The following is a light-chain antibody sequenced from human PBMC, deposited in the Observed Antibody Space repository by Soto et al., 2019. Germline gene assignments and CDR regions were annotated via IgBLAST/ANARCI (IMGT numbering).Light chain of an antibody. CDR3: GSYTSSSSWV. Sequence: QSALTQPASVSGSPGQSITVSCTGSSSDVGTYNSVSWYQQHPGKAPKLIIYDVSNRPSGVSNLFSGSKSGNTASLTISGLQTEDEADYYCGSYTSSSSWVFGGGTKVTVL. J-gene: IGLJ3*02. CDR2: DVS. CDR1: SSDVGTYNS. V-gene: IGLV2-14*03.